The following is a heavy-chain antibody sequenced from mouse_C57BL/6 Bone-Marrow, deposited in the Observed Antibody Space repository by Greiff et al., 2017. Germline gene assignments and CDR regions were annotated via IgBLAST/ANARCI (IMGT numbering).Heavy chain of an antibody. CDR3: ARRGYLLDY. CDR1: GFTFSSYG. Sequence: EVQLMESGGDLVKPGGSLKLSCAASGFTFSSYGMSWVRQTPDKRLEWVATISSGGSYTYYPDSVKGRFTISRDNAKNTLYLQMSSLKSEDTAMYYCARRGYLLDYWGQGTTLTVSS. J-gene: IGHJ2*01. V-gene: IGHV5-6*01. D-gene: IGHD5-1*01. CDR2: ISSGGSYT.